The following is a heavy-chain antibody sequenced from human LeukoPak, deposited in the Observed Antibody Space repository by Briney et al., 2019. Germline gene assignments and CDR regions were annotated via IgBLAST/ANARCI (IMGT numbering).Heavy chain of an antibody. CDR1: GFTFSSYA. CDR3: ARDRVAAADY. D-gene: IGHD6-13*01. V-gene: IGHV3-30-3*01. J-gene: IGHJ4*02. Sequence: PGRSLRLSCAASGFTFSSYAMHWVRQAPGEGLEWVAVISYDGSNKYYADSVKGRFTISRDNSKNTLCLQMNSLRAEDTAVYYCARDRVAAADYWGQGTLVTVSS. CDR2: ISYDGSNK.